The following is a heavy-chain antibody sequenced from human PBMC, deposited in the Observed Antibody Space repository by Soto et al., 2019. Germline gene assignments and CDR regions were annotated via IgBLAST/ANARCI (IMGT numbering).Heavy chain of an antibody. CDR3: ARIATFYYYYMDV. D-gene: IGHD2-21*01. CDR1: GFTFSRYW. V-gene: IGHV3-7*01. Sequence: GGSLRLSCAASGFTFSRYWMSWVRQAPGKGLEWVANIKEDGSEKYYVDSEKGRFTISRDNAKNSLYLQMNSLRAEDTAVYYCARIATFYYYYMDVWGKGTTVTVSS. CDR2: IKEDGSEK. J-gene: IGHJ6*03.